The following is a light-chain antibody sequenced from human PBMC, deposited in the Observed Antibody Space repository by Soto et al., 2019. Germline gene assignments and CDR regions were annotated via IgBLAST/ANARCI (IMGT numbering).Light chain of an antibody. V-gene: IGKV3-11*01. CDR3: QQYDYLPIT. CDR1: QSITTY. CDR2: DTF. J-gene: IGKJ5*01. Sequence: EIVLTQSPAYLSLAPGERVTLSCRASQSITTYFAWYQKKPGQTPRLLIYDTFNRATGIPDRFSGGGSGTDFTLTISSLETEDSATYYCQQYDYLPITFGQGTRLESK.